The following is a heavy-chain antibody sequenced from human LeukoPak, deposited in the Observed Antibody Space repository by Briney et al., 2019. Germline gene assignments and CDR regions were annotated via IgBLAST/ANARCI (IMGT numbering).Heavy chain of an antibody. CDR3: ARRYFDY. J-gene: IGHJ4*02. Sequence: GSLRLSCAASGFTFSSYAMNWVRQAPGKGLEWVSVFSGNGGSTYYADSVKGRFTISRDNSKNTLYLQMNSLRAGDTAVYYCARRYFDYWGQGTLVTVSS. CDR1: GFTFSSYA. CDR2: FSGNGGST. V-gene: IGHV3-23*01.